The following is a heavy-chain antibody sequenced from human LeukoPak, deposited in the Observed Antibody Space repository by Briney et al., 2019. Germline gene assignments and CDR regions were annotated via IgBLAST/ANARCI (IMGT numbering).Heavy chain of an antibody. CDR1: GGSFSGYY. V-gene: IGHV4-34*01. CDR2: ISHNGGT. Sequence: SETLSLTCAVYGGSFSGYYWSWIRQPPGKGLEWIGEISHNGGTKYNPSLKSRVTISGDTSKNQFSLKLRSVTAADTAVYYCARALERYYYDSSGYYLHFDYWGQGTLGTVSS. CDR3: ARALERYYYDSSGYYLHFDY. D-gene: IGHD3-22*01. J-gene: IGHJ4*02.